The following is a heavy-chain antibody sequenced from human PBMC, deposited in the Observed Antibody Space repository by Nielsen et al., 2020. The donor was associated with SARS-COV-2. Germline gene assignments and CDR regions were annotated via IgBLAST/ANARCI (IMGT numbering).Heavy chain of an antibody. Sequence: GESLKISCTASGFSFRSYAMSWVRQAPGKGLEWVSAISGSGGDTYYADSVKGRFTISRDNAKNSLYLQMNSLRAEDTALYYCAKVGGTYYDFWSDYGMDVWGQGTTVTVSS. CDR2: ISGSGGDT. CDR3: AKVGGTYYDFWSDYGMDV. D-gene: IGHD3-3*01. CDR1: GFSFRSYA. V-gene: IGHV3-23*01. J-gene: IGHJ6*02.